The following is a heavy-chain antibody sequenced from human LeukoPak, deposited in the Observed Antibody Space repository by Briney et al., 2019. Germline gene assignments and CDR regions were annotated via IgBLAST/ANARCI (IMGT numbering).Heavy chain of an antibody. Sequence: QPGGSLRLSCAASGFTFSSYGMHWVRQAPGKGLEWVAVISYDGSNKYYADSVKGRFTISRDNSKNTLYLQMNSLRAEDTAVYYCAKGLGYATAGLDYWGQGTLVTVSS. CDR1: GFTFSSYG. J-gene: IGHJ4*02. D-gene: IGHD2-2*01. V-gene: IGHV3-30*18. CDR3: AKGLGYATAGLDY. CDR2: ISYDGSNK.